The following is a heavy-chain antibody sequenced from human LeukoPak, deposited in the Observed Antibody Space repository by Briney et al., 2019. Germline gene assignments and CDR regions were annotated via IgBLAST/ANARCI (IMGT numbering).Heavy chain of an antibody. CDR3: AKCCYGDYRCYYYMDV. CDR2: ISGGGGTT. Sequence: PGGSLRLSCAASGLTFSNYAMSWVRQAPGKGLEWGSGISGGGGTTDYVDSVKGRFTISRDNSKNTLYLQMNSLRAEDTAVYHCAKCCYGDYRCYYYMDVWGKGTKVTVSS. J-gene: IGHJ6*03. V-gene: IGHV3-23*01. D-gene: IGHD4-17*01. CDR1: GLTFSNYA.